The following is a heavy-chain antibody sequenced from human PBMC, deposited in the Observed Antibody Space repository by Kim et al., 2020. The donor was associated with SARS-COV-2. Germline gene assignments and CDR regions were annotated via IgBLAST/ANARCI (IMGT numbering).Heavy chain of an antibody. J-gene: IGHJ5*02. Sequence: YYSGSTYYNPSLKSRVTISVDTSKNQFSLKLSSVTAADTAVYYCAREVELWGQGTLVTVSS. CDR3: AREVEL. CDR2: YYSGST. V-gene: IGHV4-30-4*01.